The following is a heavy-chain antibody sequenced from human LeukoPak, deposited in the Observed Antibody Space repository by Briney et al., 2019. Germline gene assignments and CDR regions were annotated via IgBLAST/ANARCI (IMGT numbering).Heavy chain of an antibody. J-gene: IGHJ4*02. Sequence: PGGSLRLSCAASGFTFSSYAMSWVRQAPGKGLEWVSAISGSGGSTNYADSVKGRITISRDNSKNTLYLQMNSLRADDTAVYYCAKDHYGSGSTTLDYWGQGTLVTVSS. D-gene: IGHD3-10*01. CDR3: AKDHYGSGSTTLDY. V-gene: IGHV3-23*01. CDR1: GFTFSSYA. CDR2: ISGSGGST.